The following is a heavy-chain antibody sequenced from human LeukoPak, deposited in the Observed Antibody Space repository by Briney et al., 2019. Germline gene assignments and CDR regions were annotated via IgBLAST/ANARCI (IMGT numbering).Heavy chain of an antibody. CDR2: IIPIFGTA. CDR3: ARAVYGVVIIPTTPSYYYYGMDV. V-gene: IGHV1-69*13. Sequence: GASVKVSCKASGYTFTGYYMHWVRQAPGQGLEWMGGIIPIFGTANYAQKFQGRVTITADESTSTAYMELSSLRSEDTAVYYCARAVYGVVIIPTTPSYYYYGMDVWGQGTTVTVSS. D-gene: IGHD3-3*01. CDR1: GYTFTGYY. J-gene: IGHJ6*02.